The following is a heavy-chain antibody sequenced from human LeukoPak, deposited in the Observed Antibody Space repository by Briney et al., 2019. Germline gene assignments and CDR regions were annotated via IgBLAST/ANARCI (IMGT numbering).Heavy chain of an antibody. Sequence: PSETLSLTCAVYGGSFSGYYWSWIRQPPGKGLEWIGEINHSGSTNYNPSLKSRVTISVDTSKNQFSLKLSSVTAADTAVYYCARGSSWIQLWSWGQGTLVTVSS. CDR3: ARGSSWIQLWS. CDR2: INHSGST. D-gene: IGHD5-18*01. V-gene: IGHV4-34*01. J-gene: IGHJ5*02. CDR1: GGSFSGYY.